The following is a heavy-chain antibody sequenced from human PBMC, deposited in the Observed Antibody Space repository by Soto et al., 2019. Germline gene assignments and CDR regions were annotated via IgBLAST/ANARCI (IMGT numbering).Heavy chain of an antibody. CDR3: ARGGYSYGSGSFGYYGMDV. V-gene: IGHV1-2*04. D-gene: IGHD5-18*01. J-gene: IGHJ6*02. CDR1: GYTFTGYY. Sequence: VSVKVSCKASGYTFTGYYMHWARHAPGQGLEWMGWINPNSGGTNYAQKFQGWVTMTRDTSISTAYMELSRLRSDDTAVYYCARGGYSYGSGSFGYYGMDVWGQGTTVTVSS. CDR2: INPNSGGT.